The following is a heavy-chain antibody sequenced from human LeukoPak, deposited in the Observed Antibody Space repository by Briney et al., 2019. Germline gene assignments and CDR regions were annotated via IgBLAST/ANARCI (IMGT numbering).Heavy chain of an antibody. CDR2: IIPIFGTA. CDR1: GGTFSSYV. J-gene: IGHJ6*03. Sequence: SVKVSCKASGGTFSSYVISWVRQAPGQGLEWMGRIIPIFGTANYAQKFQGRVTITTDESTSTAYMELSSLRSEDTAVYYCARVGWGSNYYYYYMDVWGKGTTVTVSS. D-gene: IGHD2-21*01. CDR3: ARVGWGSNYYYYYMDV. V-gene: IGHV1-69*05.